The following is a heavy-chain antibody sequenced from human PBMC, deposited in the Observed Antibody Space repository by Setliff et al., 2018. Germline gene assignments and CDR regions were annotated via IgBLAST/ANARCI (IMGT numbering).Heavy chain of an antibody. Sequence: SETLSLTCTVSGYSISSGYIWGWIRRPPGKGLEWVGNIGHTGSINYNPFLKSRLTISRDTSKNQVYLKLNSVTATDTAVYYCARDLGHGGDSDYWGQGILVTVAS. CDR3: ARDLGHGGDSDY. CDR2: IGHTGSI. CDR1: GYSISSGYI. V-gene: IGHV4-38-2*02. J-gene: IGHJ4*02. D-gene: IGHD2-21*02.